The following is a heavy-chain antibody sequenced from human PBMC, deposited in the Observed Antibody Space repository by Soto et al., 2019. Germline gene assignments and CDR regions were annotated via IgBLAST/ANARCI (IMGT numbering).Heavy chain of an antibody. D-gene: IGHD3-22*01. CDR3: AKDLTMIVVAEDAFDI. CDR1: GFTFSSYG. Sequence: GGSLRLSCAASGFTFSSYGMHWVRQAPGKGLEWVAVISYDGSNKYYADSVKGRYTISRDNSKNTLCLQMNSLRAEDTAVYYCAKDLTMIVVAEDAFDIWGQGTMVTVSS. J-gene: IGHJ3*02. CDR2: ISYDGSNK. V-gene: IGHV3-30*18.